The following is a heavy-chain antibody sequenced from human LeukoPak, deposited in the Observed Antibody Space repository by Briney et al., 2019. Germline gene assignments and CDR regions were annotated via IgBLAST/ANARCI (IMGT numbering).Heavy chain of an antibody. CDR2: ISPDGSTT. Sequence: GGSLRLSCAASGFTFSSYAMSWVRQAPGKGLVWVSRISPDGSTTGHADSVKGRFTTSRDNAKNTLFLQMNSLRAEDTAVYYCTRDFDFSSAIWGQGTLVTVSS. V-gene: IGHV3-74*01. J-gene: IGHJ4*02. CDR3: TRDFDFSSAI. CDR1: GFTFSSYA. D-gene: IGHD3-3*01.